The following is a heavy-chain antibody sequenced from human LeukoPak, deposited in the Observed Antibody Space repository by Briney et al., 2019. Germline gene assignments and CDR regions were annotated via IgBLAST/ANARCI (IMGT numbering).Heavy chain of an antibody. CDR2: ISPDGSTT. Sequence: GGSLRLSCAASGFTFSSYAMSWVRQAPGKGLVWVSRISPDGSTTGHADSVKGRFTTSRDNAKNTLFLQMNSLRAEDTAVYYCTRDFDFSSAIWGQGTLVTVSS. V-gene: IGHV3-74*01. J-gene: IGHJ4*02. CDR3: TRDFDFSSAI. CDR1: GFTFSSYA. D-gene: IGHD3-3*01.